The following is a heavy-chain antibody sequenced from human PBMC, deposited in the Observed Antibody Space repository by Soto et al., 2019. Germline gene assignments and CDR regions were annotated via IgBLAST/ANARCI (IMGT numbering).Heavy chain of an antibody. CDR2: ISWDGGST. CDR1: GFTFDDYT. V-gene: IGHV3-43*01. Sequence: EVQLVESGGVVVQPGGSLRLSCAASGFTFDDYTMHWVRQAPGKGLEWVSLISWDGGSTYYADSVKGRFTISRDNRKNSLYLQMNSLRTEDTALYYCAKAYYDFWSGYYAFDYWGQGTLVTVSS. CDR3: AKAYYDFWSGYYAFDY. D-gene: IGHD3-3*01. J-gene: IGHJ4*02.